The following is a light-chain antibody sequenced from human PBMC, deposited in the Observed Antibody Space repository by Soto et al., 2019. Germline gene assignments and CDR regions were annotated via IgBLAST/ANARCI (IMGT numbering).Light chain of an antibody. Sequence: MHVTQARSTLSAFVGDTVTPTCRASQSIDTWLAWHQQKPGRAPKLLISKASALESGVPSRFSGSGSGTDFTLTIRDVQPDDFAIYYCQQYNSYWTFGQGTKVDIK. J-gene: IGKJ1*01. CDR3: QQYNSYWT. V-gene: IGKV1-5*03. CDR2: KAS. CDR1: QSIDTW.